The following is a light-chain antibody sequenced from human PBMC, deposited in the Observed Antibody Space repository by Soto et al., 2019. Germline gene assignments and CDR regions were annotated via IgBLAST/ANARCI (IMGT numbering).Light chain of an antibody. Sequence: EVVMTQSPLSLPVTLGQPASISCRSSQSLEYSHGNAYLNWFHQRPGQSPRRLIYRASNRDSGVPDRFRGSWSGTDFTLKISRVEAEDVGVYYCMQGTHWPPTFGRGTKVEIK. CDR1: QSLEYSHGNAY. V-gene: IGKV2-30*01. J-gene: IGKJ1*01. CDR3: MQGTHWPPT. CDR2: RAS.